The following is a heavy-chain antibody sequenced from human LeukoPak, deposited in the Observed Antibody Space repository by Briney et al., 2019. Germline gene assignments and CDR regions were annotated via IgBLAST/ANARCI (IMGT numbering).Heavy chain of an antibody. CDR3: ARVAGRGGVIVEYYFDH. D-gene: IGHD3-16*02. Sequence: GGSLRLSCATSGFTFSSYSMNWVRQAPGKGLDWVSFISSISSYIYYADSVKGRFTISRDNARNSLYLQMNSLRAEDTAVYYCARVAGRGGVIVEYYFDHWGQGTLVTVSS. V-gene: IGHV3-21*06. CDR1: GFTFSSYS. CDR2: ISSISSYI. J-gene: IGHJ4*02.